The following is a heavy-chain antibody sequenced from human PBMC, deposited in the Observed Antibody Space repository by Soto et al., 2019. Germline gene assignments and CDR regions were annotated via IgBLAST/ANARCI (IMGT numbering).Heavy chain of an antibody. J-gene: IGHJ6*02. D-gene: IGHD1-1*01. CDR2: ISYDGDNK. V-gene: IGHV3-30-3*01. CDR1: GFTFSYHA. Sequence: QGQLVESGGGVVQPGRSLRLSCSASGFTFSYHALNWVRQAPGKGLEWVAVISYDGDNKYIAESVKGRFTISRDNSKNTVSLQMNSLRTEDTAMYFCARGTTTSAFSAMDVWAQGPTVTVSS. CDR3: ARGTTTSAFSAMDV.